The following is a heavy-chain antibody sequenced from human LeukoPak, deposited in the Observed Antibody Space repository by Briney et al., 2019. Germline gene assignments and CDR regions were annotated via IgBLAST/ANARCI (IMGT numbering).Heavy chain of an antibody. CDR1: GFTFDSYA. Sequence: PGGTLRLSCAAPGFTFDSYAMNWVRQAPGKGLEWVSAISGSGGSTYYADSVKGRFTISRDNSKNTLYLQMNSLRAEDTAVYYCAAVDVDTAFPWGQGTLVTVSS. J-gene: IGHJ5*02. V-gene: IGHV3-23*01. D-gene: IGHD5-18*01. CDR2: ISGSGGST. CDR3: AAVDVDTAFP.